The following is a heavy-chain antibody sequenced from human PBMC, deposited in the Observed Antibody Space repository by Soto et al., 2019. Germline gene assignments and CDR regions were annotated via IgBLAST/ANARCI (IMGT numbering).Heavy chain of an antibody. CDR2: IYSSGST. Sequence: PSETLSLTCTVSGGAINSYYWNCIRQPAGKGLEWIGRIYSSGSTKYNPSLRSRVTMSLDTSKNQFSLRLASVTAAHTAVYHRAIGHRCSGWFDTWGQEALATASS. J-gene: IGHJ5*02. CDR3: AIGHRCSGWFDT. CDR1: GGAINSYY. V-gene: IGHV4-4*07. D-gene: IGHD3-10*02.